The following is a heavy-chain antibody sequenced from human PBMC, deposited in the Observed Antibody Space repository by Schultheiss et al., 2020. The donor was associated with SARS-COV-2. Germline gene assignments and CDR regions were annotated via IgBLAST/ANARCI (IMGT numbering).Heavy chain of an antibody. CDR2: MNPNSGNT. Sequence: ASVKVSCKASGYTFTSYDINWVRQATGQGLEWMGWMNPNSGNTGYAQKLQGRVTMTTDTSTSTAYMELRSLRSDDTAVYYCARDQLELLGIIDYYYYGMDVWGQGTTVTVSS. J-gene: IGHJ6*02. V-gene: IGHV1-8*01. D-gene: IGHD1-26*01. CDR1: GYTFTSYD. CDR3: ARDQLELLGIIDYYYYGMDV.